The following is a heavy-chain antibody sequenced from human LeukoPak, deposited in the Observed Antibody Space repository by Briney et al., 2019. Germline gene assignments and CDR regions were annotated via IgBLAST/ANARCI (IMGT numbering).Heavy chain of an antibody. CDR1: GYTFTRYY. Sequence: GASVKVSCKASGYTFTRYYMHWVRQAPGQGLEWMGIINPSGGSTSYAQKFQGRVTMTRDTSTSTVYMELSSLRSEDTAVYYCARVIRDCTNGVCYNHWFDPWGQGTLVTVSS. CDR2: INPSGGST. CDR3: ARVIRDCTNGVCYNHWFDP. V-gene: IGHV1-46*01. J-gene: IGHJ5*02. D-gene: IGHD2-8*01.